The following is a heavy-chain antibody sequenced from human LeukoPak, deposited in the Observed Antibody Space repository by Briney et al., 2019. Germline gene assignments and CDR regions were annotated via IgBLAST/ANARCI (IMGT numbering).Heavy chain of an antibody. V-gene: IGHV4-38-2*02. CDR3: ARVNTVMATFDY. CDR2: ISHSGST. D-gene: IGHD5-24*01. Sequence: RASETLSLTCTVSGSSISSSYFGAWIQQPPGKGLEWIATISHSGSTYYNPSLKSRVTISADTSQNQHSLRLNSVTVADTAVYYCARVNTVMATFDYWGQGTPVTVSS. CDR1: GSSISSSYF. J-gene: IGHJ4*02.